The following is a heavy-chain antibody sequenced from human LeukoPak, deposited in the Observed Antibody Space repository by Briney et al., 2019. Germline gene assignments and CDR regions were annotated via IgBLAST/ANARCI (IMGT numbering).Heavy chain of an antibody. CDR1: GFTIRTNY. V-gene: IGHV3-53*01. CDR2: IYSGGNT. Sequence: GGSLRLSCAASGFTIRTNYMSWVRQAPGKGLEWVSVIYSGGNTYYADSVKGRFTISRDNSKNRVYLQMNSLRAEDTAVYFCAGRTTTFGPSNYWGQGTLVTVSS. D-gene: IGHD3-3*01. CDR3: AGRTTTFGPSNY. J-gene: IGHJ4*02.